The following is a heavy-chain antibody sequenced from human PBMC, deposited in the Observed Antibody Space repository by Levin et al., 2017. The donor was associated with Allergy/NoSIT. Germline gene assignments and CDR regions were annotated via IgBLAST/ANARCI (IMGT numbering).Heavy chain of an antibody. V-gene: IGHV3-23*01. Sequence: QPGGSLRLSCAASGFIFSGYAMTWVRQAPGKGLEWVSTISGSGGGTYYADSVKGRFTISRDNSKNTLYLQMNSLRAEDTAVYYCAKGLSSSSWYGGEYWGQGTLVTVSS. CDR2: ISGSGGGT. D-gene: IGHD6-13*01. CDR1: GFIFSGYA. J-gene: IGHJ4*02. CDR3: AKGLSSSSWYGGEY.